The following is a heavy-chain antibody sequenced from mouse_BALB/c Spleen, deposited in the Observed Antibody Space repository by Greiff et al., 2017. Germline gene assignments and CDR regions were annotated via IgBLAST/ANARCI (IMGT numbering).Heavy chain of an antibody. CDR2: INPGSGGT. V-gene: IGHV1-54*01. CDR3: ARCVDAMDY. Sequence: QVQLQQSGAELVRPGTSVKVSCKASGYAFTNYLIEWVKQRPGQGLEWIGVINPGSGGTNYNEKFKGKATLTADKSSSTAYMQLSSLTSDDSAVYFCARCVDAMDYWGQGTSVTVSA. CDR1: GYAFTNYL. J-gene: IGHJ4*01.